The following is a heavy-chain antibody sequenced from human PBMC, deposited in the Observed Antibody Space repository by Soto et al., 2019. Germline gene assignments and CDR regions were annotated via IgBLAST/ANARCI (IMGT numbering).Heavy chain of an antibody. J-gene: IGHJ3*02. V-gene: IGHV3-30*18. D-gene: IGHD6-13*01. CDR2: ISYDGSDK. Sequence: QVQLVESGGGVVQPGRSLRLSCAASGFTFSSYGMHWVRQAPGKGLEWVAVISYDGSDKCYADSVKGRFTISRDNSKNTLYLQMNSLRAEDTAVYYCAKIAIAAAGTSDAFDIWGQGTMVTVSS. CDR3: AKIAIAAAGTSDAFDI. CDR1: GFTFSSYG.